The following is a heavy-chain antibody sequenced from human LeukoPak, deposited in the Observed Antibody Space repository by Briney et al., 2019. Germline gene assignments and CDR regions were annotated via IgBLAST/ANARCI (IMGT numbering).Heavy chain of an antibody. V-gene: IGHV4-39*07. CDR2: IYYSGST. Sequence: SETLSLTCTVSGGSISSSSYYWGWIRQPPGKGLEWIGSIYYSGSTYYNPSLKSRVTISVDTSKNQFSLKLSYVTAADTAVYYCAREGSGSGWSGDNWFDPWGQGTLVTVSS. CDR3: AREGSGSGWSGDNWFDP. D-gene: IGHD6-19*01. CDR1: GGSISSSSYY. J-gene: IGHJ5*02.